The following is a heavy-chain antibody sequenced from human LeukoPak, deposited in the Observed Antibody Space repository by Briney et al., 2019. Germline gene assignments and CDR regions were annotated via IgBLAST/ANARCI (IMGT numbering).Heavy chain of an antibody. D-gene: IGHD2/OR15-2a*01. J-gene: IGHJ4*02. Sequence: SETLSLTCTVSGGSISSGGYYWSWIRQPPGKGLEWIGYIYHSGSTYYNPSLKSRVTISADTSKSHFSLELRSVTAADTAIYFCVVTEEYGNYVYWGQGTLLSVSS. CDR1: GGSISSGGYY. CDR2: IYHSGST. CDR3: VVTEEYGNYVY. V-gene: IGHV4-30-2*01.